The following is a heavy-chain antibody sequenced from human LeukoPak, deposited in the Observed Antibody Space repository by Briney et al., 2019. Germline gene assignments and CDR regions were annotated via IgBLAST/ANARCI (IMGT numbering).Heavy chain of an antibody. Sequence: PGGSLRLSCAASGFTFRNYGMHWVRQAPGKGLEWVAFIRYDGSNRYYADSVKGRFTISRDNSKDTLYLQMNSLRAEDTAVYYCAKAPRHRGISMVRGVREGHYMDVWGKGTTVTISS. CDR1: GFTFRNYG. CDR3: AKAPRHRGISMVRGVREGHYMDV. V-gene: IGHV3-30*02. D-gene: IGHD3-10*01. J-gene: IGHJ6*03. CDR2: IRYDGSNR.